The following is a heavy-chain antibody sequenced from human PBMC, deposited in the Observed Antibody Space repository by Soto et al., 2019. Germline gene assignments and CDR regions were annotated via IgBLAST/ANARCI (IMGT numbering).Heavy chain of an antibody. CDR2: ISSSSSYI. J-gene: IGHJ6*02. Sequence: EVQLVESGGGLVKPGGSLRLSCAAFGFTFSSYSMNWVRQAPGKGLEWVSSISSSSSYIYYADSVKGRFTISRDNAKNSLYLQMNSLRAEDTAVYYCARVPSDSSGYFPFFYYYYGMDVWGQGTTVTVSS. D-gene: IGHD3-22*01. CDR1: GFTFSSYS. V-gene: IGHV3-21*01. CDR3: ARVPSDSSGYFPFFYYYYGMDV.